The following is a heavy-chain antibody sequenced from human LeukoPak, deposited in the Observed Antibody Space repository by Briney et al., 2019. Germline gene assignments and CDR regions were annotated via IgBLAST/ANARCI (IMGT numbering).Heavy chain of an antibody. D-gene: IGHD3-10*01. Sequence: PSETLSLTCTVSGGSISSYYWSWIRQPPGQGLEWIGYIYYSGSTNYNPSLKSRVAISVDTSKNQFSLKLSSVTAADTAVYYCASFPSYYYGSGSYSSWGQGTLVTVSS. V-gene: IGHV4-59*01. CDR2: IYYSGST. CDR3: ASFPSYYYGSGSYSS. J-gene: IGHJ5*02. CDR1: GGSISSYY.